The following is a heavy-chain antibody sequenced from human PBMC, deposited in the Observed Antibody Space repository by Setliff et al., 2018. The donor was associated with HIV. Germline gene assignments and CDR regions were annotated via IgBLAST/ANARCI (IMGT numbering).Heavy chain of an antibody. V-gene: IGHV3-9*01. Sequence: SLKISCDTSGFPFDNFGFHWVRQAPGKGLEWVSTISWFGRDIYYADSVRGRFTFSRDSAKNSLHLQMNSPKLEDTATYFCVKDASVSATNFYYFDVWGKGTTVTVSS. CDR3: VKDASVSATNFYYFDV. J-gene: IGHJ6*03. CDR1: GFPFDNFG. CDR2: ISWFGRDI.